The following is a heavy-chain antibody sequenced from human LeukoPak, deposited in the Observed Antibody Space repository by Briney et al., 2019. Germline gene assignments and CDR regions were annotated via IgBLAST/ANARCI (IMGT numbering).Heavy chain of an antibody. CDR2: ISYDGSNK. J-gene: IGHJ4*02. D-gene: IGHD3-9*01. Sequence: GGSLTLSCVASGFNFNNYDLHWVRQAPGKGLEWVAVISYDGSNKYYADSVKGRFTISRDNSKNTLYLQMNSLRAEDTALYYCAKAGATLRYFDWLLEGVDYWGQGTLVTVSS. CDR1: GFNFNNYD. V-gene: IGHV3-30-3*02. CDR3: AKAGATLRYFDWLLEGVDY.